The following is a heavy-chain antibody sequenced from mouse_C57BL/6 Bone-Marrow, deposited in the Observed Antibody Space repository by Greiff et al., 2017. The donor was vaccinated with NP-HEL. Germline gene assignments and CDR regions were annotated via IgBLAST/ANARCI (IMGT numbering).Heavy chain of an antibody. CDR3: TRAIDSGSSPFAY. CDR1: GFTFSDAW. Sequence: EVQVVESGGGLVQPGGSMKLSCAASGFTFSDAWMDWVRQSPEKGLEWVAEIRNKANNHATYYAESGKGRFTISRDDSKSMLYLQLNSVRAEVTCSYCGTRAIDSGSSPFAYWGQGTLVTVSA. CDR2: IRNKANNHAT. D-gene: IGHD1-1*01. J-gene: IGHJ3*01. V-gene: IGHV6-6*01.